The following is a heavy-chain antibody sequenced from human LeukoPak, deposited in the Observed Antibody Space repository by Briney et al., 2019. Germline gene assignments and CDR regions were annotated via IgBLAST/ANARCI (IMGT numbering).Heavy chain of an antibody. CDR3: AKGPMATDAFDI. CDR1: GFTFSSYA. J-gene: IGHJ3*02. Sequence: GGSLKLSCAASGFTFSSYAMSWVRQAPGKGLEWVSAISGSGGSTYYADSVKGRFTISRDNSKNTLYLQMNSLRAEDTAVYYCAKGPMATDAFDIWGQGTTVTISS. V-gene: IGHV3-23*01. CDR2: ISGSGGST. D-gene: IGHD5-24*01.